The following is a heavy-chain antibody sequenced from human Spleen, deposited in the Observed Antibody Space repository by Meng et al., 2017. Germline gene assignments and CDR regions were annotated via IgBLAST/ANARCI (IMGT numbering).Heavy chain of an antibody. Sequence: EVQLVESGGGLVQPGGSLKLSCAASGFTFSGSAMHWVRQASGKGLEWVGRIRSKANSYATAYAASVKGRFTISRDDSKNMAYLQMNSLKSDDTAVYYCFPTGVAATPLTDYWGQEPWSPSPQ. CDR1: GFTFSGSA. V-gene: IGHV3-73*01. CDR2: IRSKANSYAT. D-gene: IGHD2-15*01. J-gene: IGHJ4*01. CDR3: FPTGVAATPLTDY.